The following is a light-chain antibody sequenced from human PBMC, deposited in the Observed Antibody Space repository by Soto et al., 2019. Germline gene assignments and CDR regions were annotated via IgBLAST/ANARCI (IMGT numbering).Light chain of an antibody. CDR2: DVT. Sequence: QSALTQPRSVSGSPGQSDTISCTGTSSDVGVYNYVSWYQQHPGKAPKLIIYDVTKRPSGVPDRFSGSKSANTASLIISGLQAADEAEYYCCCCSYADSSSFRVLFGGGTQLTVL. J-gene: IGLJ2*01. CDR3: CSYADSSSFRVL. CDR1: SSDVGVYNY. V-gene: IGLV2-11*01.